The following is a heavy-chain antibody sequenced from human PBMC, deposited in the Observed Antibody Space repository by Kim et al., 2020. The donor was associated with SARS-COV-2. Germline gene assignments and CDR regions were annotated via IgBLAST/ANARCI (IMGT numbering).Heavy chain of an antibody. V-gene: IGHV3-43*01. J-gene: IGHJ4*02. CDR2: ISWDGGST. Sequence: GGSLRLSCAASGFTFDDYTMHWVRQAPGKGLEWVSLISWDGGSTYYADSVKGRFTISRDNSKNSLYLQMNSLRTEDTALYYCAKDADGYNSGFDYWGQGTLVTVSS. CDR1: GFTFDDYT. D-gene: IGHD5-12*01. CDR3: AKDADGYNSGFDY.